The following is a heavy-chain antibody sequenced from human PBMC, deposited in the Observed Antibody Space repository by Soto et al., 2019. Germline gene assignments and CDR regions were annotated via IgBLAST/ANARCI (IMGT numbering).Heavy chain of an antibody. V-gene: IGHV3-23*01. CDR3: AKKWEDIRMITFGGVIPTIDY. D-gene: IGHD3-16*02. CDR2: ISGSGGST. J-gene: IGHJ4*02. CDR1: GFTFSSYA. Sequence: GGSLRLSCAASGFTFSSYAMSWVRQAPGKGLEWVSAISGSGGSTYYADSVKGRFTISRDNSKNTLYLQMNSLRAEDTAVYYCAKKWEDIRMITFGGVIPTIDYWGQGTLVTVSS.